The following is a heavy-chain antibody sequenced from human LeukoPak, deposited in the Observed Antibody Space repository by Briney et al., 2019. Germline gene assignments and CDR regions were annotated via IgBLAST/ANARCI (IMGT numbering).Heavy chain of an antibody. CDR3: ARNNSSGWQSTEYNSFDP. V-gene: IGHV4-59*08. J-gene: IGHJ5*02. Sequence: PSETLSLTCTVSVGSICSYYWRWIRQPPGKGLEWIGYIYYSGSTNYNPSLKSRVTISVDTSKNQFSLKLSSVTAADTAVYYFARNNSSGWQSTEYNSFDPWGQGTLVTVSS. CDR1: VGSICSYY. CDR2: IYYSGST. D-gene: IGHD6-19*01.